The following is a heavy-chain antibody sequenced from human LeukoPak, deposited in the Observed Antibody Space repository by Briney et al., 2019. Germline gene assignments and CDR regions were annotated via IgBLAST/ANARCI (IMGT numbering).Heavy chain of an antibody. CDR1: GGSISSYY. Sequence: SETLSLSCAASGGSISSYYWSWIRQPPGKGLEWIGDIYYSGSTNYNPSLKSRVTISVDTSKNQFSLKLSSVTAADTAVYYCAAMATIGFAYWGQGTLVTVSS. CDR2: IYYSGST. J-gene: IGHJ4*02. CDR3: AAMATIGFAY. D-gene: IGHD5-24*01. V-gene: IGHV4-59*01.